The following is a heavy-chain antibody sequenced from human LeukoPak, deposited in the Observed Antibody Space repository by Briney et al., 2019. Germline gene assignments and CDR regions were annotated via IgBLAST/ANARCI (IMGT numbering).Heavy chain of an antibody. V-gene: IGHV3-48*01. J-gene: IGHJ3*02. CDR3: ARDSPTTVTTTDAFDI. Sequence: GGSLRLSCAASGFTFSSYSMNWVRQAPGKGLEWVSYISSSSSTIYYADSVKGRFTISRDNAKNSLYLQMNSLRAEDTAVYCCARDSPTTVTTTDAFDIWGQGTMVTVSS. D-gene: IGHD4-17*01. CDR2: ISSSSSTI. CDR1: GFTFSSYS.